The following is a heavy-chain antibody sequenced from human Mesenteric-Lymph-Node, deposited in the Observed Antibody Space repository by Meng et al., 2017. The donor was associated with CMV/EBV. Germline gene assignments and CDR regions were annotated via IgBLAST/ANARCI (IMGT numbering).Heavy chain of an antibody. CDR3: ARDSATLSYYYGMDV. J-gene: IGHJ6*02. Sequence: GESLKISCAVSGFPFSSYWMHWVRQAPGEGLVWVARIDSDGSTTNYADSVRGRFTISRDNAKNTLYLQMNSLRVEDTAVFYCARDSATLSYYYGMDVWGQGTTVTVSS. CDR1: GFPFSSYW. CDR2: IDSDGSTT. D-gene: IGHD2/OR15-2a*01. V-gene: IGHV3-74*01.